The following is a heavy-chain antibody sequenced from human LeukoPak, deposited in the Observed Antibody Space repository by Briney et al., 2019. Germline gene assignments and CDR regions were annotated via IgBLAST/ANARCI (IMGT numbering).Heavy chain of an antibody. CDR1: GGSISSYY. CDR2: IYYSGST. J-gene: IGHJ4*02. V-gene: IGHV4-59*12. Sequence: SETLSLTCTVSGGSISSYYWSWIRQPPGKGLEWIGYIYYSGSTNYNPSLKSRVTISVDTSKNQFSLQLNSVTPEDTAVYYCARADSGSYYDSSGHHFDYWGQGTLVTVSS. D-gene: IGHD3-22*01. CDR3: ARADSGSYYDSSGHHFDY.